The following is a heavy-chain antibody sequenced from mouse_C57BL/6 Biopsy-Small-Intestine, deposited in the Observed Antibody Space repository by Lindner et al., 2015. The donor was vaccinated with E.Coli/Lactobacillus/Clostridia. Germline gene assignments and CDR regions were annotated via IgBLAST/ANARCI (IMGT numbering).Heavy chain of an antibody. Sequence: VQLQESGGGLVQPKGSLKLSCAASGFSFNTYAMNWVRQAPGKGLEWVARIRSKSNNYATYYADSVKDRFTISRDDSESMLYLQMNNLKTEDTAMYYCVRHAVAKDYAMDYVGSRNLSHRLL. CDR1: GFSFNTYA. CDR3: VRHAVAKDYAMDY. CDR2: IRSKSNNYAT. V-gene: IGHV10-1*01. J-gene: IGHJ4*01. D-gene: IGHD1-1*01.